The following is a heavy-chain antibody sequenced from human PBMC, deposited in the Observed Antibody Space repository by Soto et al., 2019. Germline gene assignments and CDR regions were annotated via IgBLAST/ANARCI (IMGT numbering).Heavy chain of an antibody. CDR2: IWYDGSKK. V-gene: IGHV3-33*01. D-gene: IGHD4-17*01. CDR1: GFTFSGFG. J-gene: IGHJ3*02. CDR3: ASGRGGSYGGNSAHFDI. Sequence: QVQLVESGGGVVQPVTSLRLSCEASGFTFSGFGMHWVRQAPGKGLEWVAGIWYDGSKKYYADCVKGRFTISRDNSKNALYLQMNRLRAEDTAVYYCASGRGGSYGGNSAHFDIWGLGTLVTVSS.